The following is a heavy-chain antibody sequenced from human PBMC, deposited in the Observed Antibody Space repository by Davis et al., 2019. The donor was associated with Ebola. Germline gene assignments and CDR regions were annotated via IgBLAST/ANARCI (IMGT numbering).Heavy chain of an antibody. CDR1: GYTFTSYY. Sequence: ASVKVSCKASGYTFTSYYMHWVRQAPGQGLEWMGIINPSGGSTSYAQKFQGRVTMTRDTSTSTVYMELSSLRSEDTAVYYCARTGRYDSSGYSPGVIDYWGQGTLVTVSS. D-gene: IGHD3-22*01. V-gene: IGHV1-46*01. CDR2: INPSGGST. J-gene: IGHJ4*02. CDR3: ARTGRYDSSGYSPGVIDY.